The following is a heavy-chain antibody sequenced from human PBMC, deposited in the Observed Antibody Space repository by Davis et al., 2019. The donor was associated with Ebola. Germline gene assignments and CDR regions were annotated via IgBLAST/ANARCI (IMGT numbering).Heavy chain of an antibody. Sequence: GESLKISCAASGFTFSSYWMHWVRQAPGKGLVWVSRINSDGSSTSYADSVKGRFTISRDNAKNTLYLQMNSLRAEDTAVYYCATLESRPNYDILTGYYLGYYGMDVWGKGTTVTVSS. CDR3: ATLESRPNYDILTGYYLGYYGMDV. V-gene: IGHV3-74*01. CDR1: GFTFSSYW. J-gene: IGHJ6*04. D-gene: IGHD3-9*01. CDR2: INSDGSST.